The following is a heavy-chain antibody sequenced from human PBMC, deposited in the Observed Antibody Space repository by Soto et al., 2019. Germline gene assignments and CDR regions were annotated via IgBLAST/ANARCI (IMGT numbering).Heavy chain of an antibody. CDR2: IYWDDDK. J-gene: IGHJ4*02. CDR1: GFSLSTSGVG. CDR3: AHVLFYDGFGVVIKGSPYYFDY. Sequence: SGSTLVNPTQTLTLTCTFSGFSLSTSGVGAGWIRQPPGKALEWLALIYWDDDKRYSPSLKSRLTITKDTSKNQVDLTMTNMDPVDTATYYCAHVLFYDGFGVVIKGSPYYFDYWGQGTLVTVSS. V-gene: IGHV2-5*02. D-gene: IGHD3-3*01.